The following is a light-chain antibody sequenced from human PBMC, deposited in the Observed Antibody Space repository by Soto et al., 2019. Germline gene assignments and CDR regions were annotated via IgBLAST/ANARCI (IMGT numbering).Light chain of an antibody. J-gene: IGLJ2*01. CDR3: CSYAGSRTHVL. CDR1: SSDVGSYNL. Sequence: QSALTQPASVSGSPGQSITISCIGTSSDVGSYNLVSWYQQHPGKAPKVLIYEVSERPLGVSNRFSGSKSGNTASLTISGLQAEDEAEYYCCSYAGSRTHVLFGGGTKLTVL. CDR2: EVS. V-gene: IGLV2-23*02.